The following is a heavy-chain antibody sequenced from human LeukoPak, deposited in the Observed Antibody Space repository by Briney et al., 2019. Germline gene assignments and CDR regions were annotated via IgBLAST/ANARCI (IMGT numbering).Heavy chain of an antibody. Sequence: SETLSLTCTVSGGSISSGGYYWSWIRQHPGKGLEWIGYIYYSGSTYYNPSLKSRVTIPVDTSKNQFSLKLSFVTAADTAVYYCARVVRPGWFDPWGQGTLVTVSS. D-gene: IGHD4/OR15-4a*01. CDR3: ARVVRPGWFDP. CDR2: IYYSGST. V-gene: IGHV4-31*03. CDR1: GGSISSGGYY. J-gene: IGHJ5*02.